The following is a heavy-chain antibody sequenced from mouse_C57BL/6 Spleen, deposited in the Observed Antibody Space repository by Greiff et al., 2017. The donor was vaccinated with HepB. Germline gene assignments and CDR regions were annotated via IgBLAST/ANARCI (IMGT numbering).Heavy chain of an antibody. CDR3: ASGGDCDVYAIDY. D-gene: IGHD2-13*01. CDR2: IHPNSGST. J-gene: IGHJ4*01. Sequence: VQLQQPGAELVKPGASVKLSCKASGYTFTSYWMPWVKQRPGQGLEWIGMIHPNSGSTNYNEKFKSKATLTVDKSSSTAYMQLSSLTSEDSAVYSCASGGDCDVYAIDYWGTGTSVTVSS. CDR1: GYTFTSYW. V-gene: IGHV1-64*01.